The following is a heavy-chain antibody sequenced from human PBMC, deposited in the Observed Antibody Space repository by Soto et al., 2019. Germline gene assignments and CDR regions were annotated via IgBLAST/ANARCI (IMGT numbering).Heavy chain of an antibody. CDR3: AIRGCDSETSFDY. V-gene: IGHV3-23*01. Sequence: HPGGSLRLSCAASGFTFSGYAMSWARQAPGKGLEWVSSITKSGGATYYADSVKGRFTISRDNSKNTLYLQLNSLRADDTAVYYCAIRGCDSETSFDYWGQGTLVTVSS. D-gene: IGHD2-21*01. CDR1: GFTFSGYA. J-gene: IGHJ4*02. CDR2: ITKSGGAT.